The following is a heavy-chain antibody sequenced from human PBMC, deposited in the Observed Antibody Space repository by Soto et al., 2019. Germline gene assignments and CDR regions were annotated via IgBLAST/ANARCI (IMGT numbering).Heavy chain of an antibody. D-gene: IGHD3-22*01. Sequence: EVQLVESGGGLIQPGGSLRLSCAASGFTVSSNYMSWVRQAPGKGLEWVSVIYSGGSTYYADSVKGRFTISRDNSKNTLYLQMNSPRAEDTAVYYCARDRVESGYPEYFQHGGQGPLVTVSS. CDR2: IYSGGST. CDR3: ARDRVESGYPEYFQH. V-gene: IGHV3-53*01. J-gene: IGHJ1*01. CDR1: GFTVSSNY.